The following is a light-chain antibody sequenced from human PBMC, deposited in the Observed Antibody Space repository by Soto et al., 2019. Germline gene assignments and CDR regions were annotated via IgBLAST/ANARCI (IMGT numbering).Light chain of an antibody. CDR3: QSFDSSNHVV. J-gene: IGLJ2*01. V-gene: IGLV6-57*02. CDR2: EDN. CDR1: RGSIASNY. Sequence: NFMLTQPHSVSESPGKTVTISCTGSRGSIASNYVQWYQQRPGSAPTTVIYEDNQRPSGVPDRFSGSIDSSSNSASLTISGLKTEDEADYYCQSFDSSNHVVFGGGTKVTVL.